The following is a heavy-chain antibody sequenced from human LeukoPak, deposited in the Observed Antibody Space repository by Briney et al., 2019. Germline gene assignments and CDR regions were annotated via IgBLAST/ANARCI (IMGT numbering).Heavy chain of an antibody. D-gene: IGHD6-19*01. CDR2: IYHSGNT. J-gene: IGHJ4*02. V-gene: IGHV4-59*01. CDR1: GGSISSYY. CDR3: ARAPAKGWYYFDY. Sequence: PSETLSLTCTVSGGSISSYYWSWIRQPPGKGLEWIGYIYHSGNTNYNPSLKSRVTISVDTSKNQFSLRLRSVTAADTAVYYCARAPAKGWYYFDYWGQGTLVTVSS.